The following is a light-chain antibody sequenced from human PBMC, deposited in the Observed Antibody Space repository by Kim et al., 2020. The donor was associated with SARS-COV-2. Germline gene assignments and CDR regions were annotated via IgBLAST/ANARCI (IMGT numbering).Light chain of an antibody. CDR3: QKYYNVPLT. CDR2: AAS. Sequence: AVGSTTPTTCPEREGTSDYVAWYQQKPGKPPSLLISAASTWREGVTSRFRGSRSGTHFTLTINSLQPEDVAVYYCQKYYNVPLTFGGGTKVDIK. CDR1: EGTSDY. J-gene: IGKJ4*01. V-gene: IGKV1-27*01.